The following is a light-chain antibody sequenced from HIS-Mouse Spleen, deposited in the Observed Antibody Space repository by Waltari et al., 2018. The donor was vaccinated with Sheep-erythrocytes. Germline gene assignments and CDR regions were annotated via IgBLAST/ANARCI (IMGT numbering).Light chain of an antibody. V-gene: IGLV3-1*01. CDR3: QAWDSSTVV. CDR2: QDS. Sequence: SYELTQPPSVSVSPGQTASITCSGDKLGDKYACWYQTKPGKSPVLVIYQDSKRPSGIPERFSGSNSGNTATLTISGTQAMDEADYYCQAWDSSTVVFGGGTKLTVL. CDR1: KLGDKY. J-gene: IGLJ2*01.